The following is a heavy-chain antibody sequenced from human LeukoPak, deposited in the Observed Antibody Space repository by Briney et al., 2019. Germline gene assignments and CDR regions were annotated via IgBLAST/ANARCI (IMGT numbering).Heavy chain of an antibody. CDR2: IASDGSST. V-gene: IGHV3-74*01. Sequence: GGSLRLSCAASGFTFDDYAMHWVRQAPGKGLVWVSRIASDGSSTTYADSVKGRFSISRDNAKNTLYLQMNSLRVEDTAVYYCARGRPRGNDYWGQGTLVTVSS. CDR3: ARGRPRGNDY. J-gene: IGHJ4*02. D-gene: IGHD4-23*01. CDR1: GFTFDDYA.